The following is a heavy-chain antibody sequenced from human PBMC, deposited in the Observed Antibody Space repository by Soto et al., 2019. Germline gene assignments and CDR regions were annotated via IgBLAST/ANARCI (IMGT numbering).Heavy chain of an antibody. CDR1: GGSISSYN. V-gene: IGHV4-59*01. J-gene: IGHJ6*03. CDR2: IYYSGST. Sequence: SETLSLTCTVSGGSISSYNWNWIRQSPGRGLEWIGYIYYSGSTNYNPSLKSRVTISVDTSKNQFSLRLSSVTAADTAVYYCARDSSSWYAHYYYYMDVWGKGTTVTVSS. D-gene: IGHD6-13*01. CDR3: ARDSSSWYAHYYYYMDV.